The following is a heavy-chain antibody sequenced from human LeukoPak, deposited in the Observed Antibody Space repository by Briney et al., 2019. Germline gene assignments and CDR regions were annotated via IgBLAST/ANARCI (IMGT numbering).Heavy chain of an antibody. CDR3: AKDNNRGWPQFFDY. CDR1: GFAFSYYA. Sequence: GGSLRLSCATSGFAFSYYAMTWVRQAPGKGLEWVSIVSGSGRTSYADSVKGRFTISRDNSKNTLYLQMNSLRAEDTAVYYCAKDNNRGWPQFFDYWGQGTLVTVSS. J-gene: IGHJ4*02. CDR2: VSGSGRT. D-gene: IGHD7-27*01. V-gene: IGHV3-23*01.